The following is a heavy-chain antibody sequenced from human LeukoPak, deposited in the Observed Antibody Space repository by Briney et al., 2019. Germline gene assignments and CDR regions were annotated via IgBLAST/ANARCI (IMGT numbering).Heavy chain of an antibody. CDR3: ARTGDSHLFDY. CDR2: INHSGST. Sequence: SETLSLTSAVYGGSFSGYYWSWIRQPPGKGLEWIGEINHSGSTNYNPSLKSRVTISVDTSKNQFSLKLSSVTAADTAVYYCARTGDSHLFDYWGQGTLVTVSS. D-gene: IGHD7-27*01. CDR1: GGSFSGYY. V-gene: IGHV4-34*01. J-gene: IGHJ4*02.